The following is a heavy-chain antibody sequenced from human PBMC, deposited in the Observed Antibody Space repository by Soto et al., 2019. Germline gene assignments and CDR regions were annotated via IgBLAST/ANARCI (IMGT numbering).Heavy chain of an antibody. CDR3: AKDRRDCSSTSCYTVFDY. CDR1: GFTFSSYA. D-gene: IGHD2-2*02. J-gene: IGHJ4*02. CDR2: ISDSGGST. Sequence: PGGSLRLSCAASGFTFSSYAMSWVRQAPGKGLEWVSAISDSGGSTYYADSVKGRFTISRDNSKNTLYLQMNSLRAEDTAVYYCAKDRRDCSSTSCYTVFDYWGQGTLVTVSS. V-gene: IGHV3-23*01.